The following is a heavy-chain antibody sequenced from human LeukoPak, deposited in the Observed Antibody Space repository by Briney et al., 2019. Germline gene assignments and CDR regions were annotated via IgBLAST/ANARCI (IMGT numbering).Heavy chain of an antibody. CDR2: INSDGSWT. V-gene: IGHV3-74*01. J-gene: IGHJ4*02. Sequence: GVSLRLSCAASGNYWMHWVRQTPGKGLVWVSHINSDGSWTSYADSVKGRFTISKDNAKNTVYLQMNNLRAEDTAVYYCVSFYETYWGRGTLVTV. CDR1: GNYW. CDR3: VSFYETY. D-gene: IGHD2-2*01.